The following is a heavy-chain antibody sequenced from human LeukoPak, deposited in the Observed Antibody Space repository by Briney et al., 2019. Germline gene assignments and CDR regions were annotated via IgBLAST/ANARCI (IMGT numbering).Heavy chain of an antibody. D-gene: IGHD1-26*01. Sequence: GGSLRLSCAASGFTFSDYYMSWIRQAPGKGLEWVSYISSSGSTIYYADSVKGRFTISRDNAKNSLYLQMNSLRAEDTAVYYCARERRKGELSLVYWGQGTLVTVSS. CDR3: ARERRKGELSLVY. J-gene: IGHJ4*02. V-gene: IGHV3-11*01. CDR1: GFTFSDYY. CDR2: ISSSGSTI.